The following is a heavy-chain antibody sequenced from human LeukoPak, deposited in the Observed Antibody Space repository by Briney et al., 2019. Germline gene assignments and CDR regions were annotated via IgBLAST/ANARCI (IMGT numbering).Heavy chain of an antibody. J-gene: IGHJ4*02. D-gene: IGHD3-10*01. Sequence: GASVKVSCKASGYTFTGYYMHWVRQAPGQGLEWMGWINPNSGGTNYAQKFQGRVTMTRDTSISTAYMELSRLRSDDTAVYHCARGVHYYGSGSYRYWGQGTLVTVSS. CDR2: INPNSGGT. CDR1: GYTFTGYY. CDR3: ARGVHYYGSGSYRY. V-gene: IGHV1-2*02.